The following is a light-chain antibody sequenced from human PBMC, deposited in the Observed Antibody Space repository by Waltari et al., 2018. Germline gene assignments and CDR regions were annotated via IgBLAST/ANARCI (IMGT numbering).Light chain of an antibody. V-gene: IGLV8-61*01. CDR1: SGSVTTSFS. CDR3: VLYLPSGIWV. J-gene: IGLJ3*02. CDR2: STH. Sequence: QTVVTQEPSFSVSPGGTVTLTFALISGSVTTSFSPGWYQQTPGQAPRTLIYSTHTRSPGLPDRFSGSSLGRKAALTITGAKADDASDYYCVLYLPSGIWVFGGGTKLTVL.